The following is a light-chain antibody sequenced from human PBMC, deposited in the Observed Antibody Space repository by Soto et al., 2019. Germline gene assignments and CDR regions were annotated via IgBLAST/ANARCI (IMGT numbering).Light chain of an antibody. V-gene: IGKV3-15*01. CDR3: QQYSDWPRRT. J-gene: IGKJ1*01. CDR2: GAS. Sequence: EIVMTQSPDTLSVSPGERATLSCRASESVSSNSAWYQHKPGQAPRLLIYGASTRATDIPARFSGSGSGTEFTLTISSLQSEDFAVYYCQQYSDWPRRTFGQGTKVELK. CDR1: ESVSSN.